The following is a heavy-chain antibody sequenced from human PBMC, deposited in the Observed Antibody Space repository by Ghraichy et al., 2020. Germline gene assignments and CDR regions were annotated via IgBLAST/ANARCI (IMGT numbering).Heavy chain of an antibody. V-gene: IGHV3-7*01. J-gene: IGHJ4*02. CDR2: IKQDGSDK. CDR1: GFTFNNYW. D-gene: IGHD3-22*01. Sequence: GGSLRLSCAASGFTFNNYWMSWVRQAPGKGLEWVANIKQDGSDKYSADSVKGRFTISRDNAKNSLYLQMNSLRAEDTALYYCARITYYFDTSGYSQFDSWGQGTLVVVSS. CDR3: ARITYYFDTSGYSQFDS.